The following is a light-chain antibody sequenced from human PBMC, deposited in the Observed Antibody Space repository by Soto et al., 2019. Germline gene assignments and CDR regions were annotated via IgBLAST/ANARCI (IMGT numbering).Light chain of an antibody. CDR3: RSYTAGSTGV. CDR1: SSDVGGYNY. J-gene: IGLJ3*02. CDR2: EVS. V-gene: IGLV2-14*01. Sequence: QSALTQPASVSGSPGQSITISCTGTSSDVGGYNYVSWYQQHPGTSPKLMIYEVSNRPSGVSNRFSGSKSGNTASLIISGLQAEDEGDYYCRSYTAGSTGVFGGRTKLTVL.